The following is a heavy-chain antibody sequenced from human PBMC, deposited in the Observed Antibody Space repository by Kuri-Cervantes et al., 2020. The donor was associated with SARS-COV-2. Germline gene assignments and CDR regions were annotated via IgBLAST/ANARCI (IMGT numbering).Heavy chain of an antibody. J-gene: IGHJ4*02. V-gene: IGHV1-2*06. CDR1: GYTFTGYY. D-gene: IGHD2-21*01. Sequence: ASVKVSCKASGYTFTGYYMHWVRQAPGQRLEWMGRINPNSGGTNYAQKFQGRVTMTRDTSISTAYMELSRLRSDDTAVYYCASQLGGGASEYYFDYWGQGTLVTVSS. CDR2: INPNSGGT. CDR3: ASQLGGGASEYYFDY.